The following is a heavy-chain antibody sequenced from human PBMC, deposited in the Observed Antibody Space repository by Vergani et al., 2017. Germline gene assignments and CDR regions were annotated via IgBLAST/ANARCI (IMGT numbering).Heavy chain of an antibody. V-gene: IGHV1-46*01. J-gene: IGHJ6*02. Sequence: QVQLVQSGAEVKKPGASVKVSCKASGYTFTSYYMHWVRQAPGQGLEWMGIINPSGGSTSYAQKFQGRVTMTRDTSTSTVYMELSSLRSEDTDVYYCARGGHYDILTGLPAYYGMDVWGQGTTVTVSS. CDR1: GYTFTSYY. CDR2: INPSGGST. CDR3: ARGGHYDILTGLPAYYGMDV. D-gene: IGHD3-9*01.